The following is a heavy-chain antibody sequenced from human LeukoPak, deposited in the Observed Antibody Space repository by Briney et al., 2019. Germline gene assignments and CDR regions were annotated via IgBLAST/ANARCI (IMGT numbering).Heavy chain of an antibody. J-gene: IGHJ5*02. CDR2: INPNSGGT. Sequence: ASVKVSCKASGYTFTGYYMHWVRQAPGQGLEWMGWINPNSGGTNYAQKFQGRVTMTWDTSISTAYMELSRLRSDDTAVYYCARVKGAAAGAWFDPWGQGTLVTVSS. V-gene: IGHV1-2*02. CDR1: GYTFTGYY. CDR3: ARVKGAAAGAWFDP. D-gene: IGHD6-13*01.